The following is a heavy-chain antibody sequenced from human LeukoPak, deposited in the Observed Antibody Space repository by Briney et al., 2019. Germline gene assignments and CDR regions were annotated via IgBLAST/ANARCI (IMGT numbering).Heavy chain of an antibody. CDR1: GFTFSSYS. J-gene: IGHJ4*02. CDR3: ARDQVGSSPLPFDY. CDR2: ISSSSSYI. V-gene: IGHV3-21*01. D-gene: IGHD1-26*01. Sequence: GGSLRLSCAASGFTFSSYSMNWVRQAPGKGLEWVSSISSSSSYIYYADSVKGRFTISRDNAKNSLYLQMNSLRAEDTAVYYCARDQVGSSPLPFDYWGQGTLVTVSS.